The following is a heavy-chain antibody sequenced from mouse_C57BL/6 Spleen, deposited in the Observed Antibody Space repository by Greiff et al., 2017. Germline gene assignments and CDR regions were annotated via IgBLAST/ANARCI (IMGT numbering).Heavy chain of an antibody. CDR1: GFTFSSYA. CDR2: ISSGGDYI. Sequence: EVKVVESGAGLVKPGGSLKLSCAASGFTFSSYAMSWVRQTPEKRLEWVAYISSGGDYIYYADTVKGRFTISRDNARNTLYLQMSSLKSEDTAMYYCTRYDYDRAYWGQGTLVTVSA. J-gene: IGHJ3*01. D-gene: IGHD2-4*01. V-gene: IGHV5-9-1*02. CDR3: TRYDYDRAY.